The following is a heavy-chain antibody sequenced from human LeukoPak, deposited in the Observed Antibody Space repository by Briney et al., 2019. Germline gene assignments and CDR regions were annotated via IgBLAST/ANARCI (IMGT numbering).Heavy chain of an antibody. CDR2: IKEGGSEK. CDR3: TREAA. CDR1: GFTFSRYW. Sequence: GGSLRLSCAASGFTFSRYWMSWVRQAPGKGLEWVANIKEGGSEKYYVDSVRGRFTISRDNAKNSLYLQMNSLRVDDTAMYYCTREAAWGRGTLVTVSS. J-gene: IGHJ5*02. V-gene: IGHV3-7*01.